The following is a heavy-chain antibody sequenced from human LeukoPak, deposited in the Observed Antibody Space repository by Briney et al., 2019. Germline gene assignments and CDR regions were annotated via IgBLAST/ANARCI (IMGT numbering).Heavy chain of an antibody. D-gene: IGHD5-18*01. Sequence: GGSLRLSCAASGFTFSSYAMSWVRQAPGKGLEWVSAISGSGGSAYYADSVKGRFTISRDNSKNTLYLRMNSLRAEDTAVYYCARAQTEYSYGHPYCFDYWGQGTLVTVSS. CDR1: GFTFSSYA. V-gene: IGHV3-23*01. J-gene: IGHJ4*02. CDR3: ARAQTEYSYGHPYCFDY. CDR2: ISGSGGSA.